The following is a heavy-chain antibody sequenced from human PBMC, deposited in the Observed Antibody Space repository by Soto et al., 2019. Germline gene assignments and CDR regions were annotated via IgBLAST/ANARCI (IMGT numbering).Heavy chain of an antibody. D-gene: IGHD3-3*01. CDR2: MSNDGTSR. J-gene: IGHJ6*02. CDR1: GFTFSSYG. Sequence: QVHLVESGGGVVQPGRSLRLSCAASGFTFSSYGIHWVRQAPGKGLEWVAVMSNDGTSRFYADSVKGRFTICRDNSKNTRYLQMHSLRAEDTAMYYCVKVRVKDDYYYAMDVWAQGTTVAASS. V-gene: IGHV3-30*18. CDR3: VKVRVKDDYYYAMDV.